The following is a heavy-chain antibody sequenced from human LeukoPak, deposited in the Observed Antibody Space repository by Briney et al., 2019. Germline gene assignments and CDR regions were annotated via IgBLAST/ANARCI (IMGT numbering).Heavy chain of an antibody. D-gene: IGHD4-11*01. CDR2: IYTSGST. Sequence: SETLSLTCTVSGVSISSGSYYWSWIRQPAGKGLVWIGRIYTSGSTNYNPSLKSRVTISVDTSKNQFSLKLSSVTAADTAVYYCARDPRPSTGNYYYYYTDVWGKGTTVTVSS. V-gene: IGHV4-61*02. CDR1: GVSISSGSYY. J-gene: IGHJ6*03. CDR3: ARDPRPSTGNYYYYYTDV.